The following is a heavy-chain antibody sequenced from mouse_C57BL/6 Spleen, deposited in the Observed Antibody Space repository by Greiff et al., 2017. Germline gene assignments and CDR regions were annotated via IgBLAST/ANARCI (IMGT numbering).Heavy chain of an antibody. CDR3: TTWDGPDFDY. J-gene: IGHJ2*01. CDR2: IDPEVGDT. D-gene: IGHD2-3*01. Sequence: EVQLKESGAELVRPGASVTLSCTASGFNIKDYSMHWVKQTPEQGLEWIGWIDPEVGDTEYAPQFQGKATMTADTSSNTAYLQLSSLTSEDTAVYYCTTWDGPDFDYWGQGTTLTVSS. V-gene: IGHV14-1*01. CDR1: GFNIKDYS.